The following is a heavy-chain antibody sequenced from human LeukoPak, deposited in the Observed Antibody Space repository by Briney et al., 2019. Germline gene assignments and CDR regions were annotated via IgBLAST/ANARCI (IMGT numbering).Heavy chain of an antibody. Sequence: PGGSLTLSCAASGFTFSDYAMSWVRQAPGKGLEWVSTASYYVGKQYHADSVRGRFTISRDNSKNTLYLQMNSLRAEDTAVYYCARDYGSSWFLDYWGQGTLVTVSS. CDR1: GFTFSDYA. J-gene: IGHJ4*02. CDR2: ASYYVGKQ. V-gene: IGHV3-23*01. D-gene: IGHD6-13*01. CDR3: ARDYGSSWFLDY.